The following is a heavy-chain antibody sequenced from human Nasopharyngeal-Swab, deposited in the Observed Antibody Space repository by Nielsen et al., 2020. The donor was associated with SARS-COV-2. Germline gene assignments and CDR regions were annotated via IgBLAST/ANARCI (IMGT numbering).Heavy chain of an antibody. J-gene: IGHJ4*02. Sequence: WVRQAPGQRLEWMGWINAGNGNTKYSQKFQGRVTITRDTSASTAYMELSSLRSDDTAVYYCARGRVPTEDYWGQGTLVTVSS. V-gene: IGHV1-3*01. CDR2: INAGNGNT. CDR3: ARGRVPTEDY. D-gene: IGHD2-2*01.